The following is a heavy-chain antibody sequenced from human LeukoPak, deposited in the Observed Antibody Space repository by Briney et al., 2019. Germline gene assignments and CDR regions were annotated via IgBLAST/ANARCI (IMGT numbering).Heavy chain of an antibody. Sequence: PSETLSLTCTVSGGSISSYYWSWIRQPPGKGLEWIGYIYYSGSTNYNPSLKSRVTISVDTSKNQFSLKLSSVTAADTAVYYCARHGLLWFGELLFYFDYWGQGTPVTVSS. CDR1: GGSISSYY. CDR3: ARHGLLWFGELLFYFDY. V-gene: IGHV4-59*08. CDR2: IYYSGST. D-gene: IGHD3-10*01. J-gene: IGHJ4*02.